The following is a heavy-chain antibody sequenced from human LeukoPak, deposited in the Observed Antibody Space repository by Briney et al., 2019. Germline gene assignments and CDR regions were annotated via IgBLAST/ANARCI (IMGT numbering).Heavy chain of an antibody. V-gene: IGHV1-8*02. Sequence: GASVKVSCKASGYTFINHGISWVRQATGQGLEWMGWMNPNSGNTGYAQKFQGRVTMTRNTSISTAYMELSSLRSEDTAVYYCARFPGNRMDVWGQGTTVTVSS. CDR3: ARFPGNRMDV. D-gene: IGHD1-14*01. CDR1: GYTFINHG. CDR2: MNPNSGNT. J-gene: IGHJ6*02.